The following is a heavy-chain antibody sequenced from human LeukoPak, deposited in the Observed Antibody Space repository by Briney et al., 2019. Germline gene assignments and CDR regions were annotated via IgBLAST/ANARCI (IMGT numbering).Heavy chain of an antibody. CDR3: ASTKFEYSSSSGRANYYYYYMDV. V-gene: IGHV3-74*01. Sequence: PGGSLRLSCAASGFTFSSYWMHWVRQAPGKGLVWVSRINSDGSSTSYADSVKGRFTISRDNAKNTLYLQMNSLRAEDTAVYYCASTKFEYSSSSGRANYYYYYMDVWGKGTTVTVSS. CDR1: GFTFSSYW. CDR2: INSDGSST. J-gene: IGHJ6*03. D-gene: IGHD6-6*01.